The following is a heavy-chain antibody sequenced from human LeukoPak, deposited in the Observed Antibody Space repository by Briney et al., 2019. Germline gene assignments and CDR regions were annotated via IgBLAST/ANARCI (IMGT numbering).Heavy chain of an antibody. J-gene: IGHJ4*02. Sequence: SETLSLTCTVSGGSISSYYWSWIRQPAGKGLEWIGRIYTSGSTNYNPSLKSRVTMSVDTSKNQFSLKLSSVTAADTAVYYCVRDRYDSSGYYSDYWGQGTLVTVSS. CDR1: GGSISSYY. D-gene: IGHD3-22*01. CDR2: IYTSGST. V-gene: IGHV4-4*07. CDR3: VRDRYDSSGYYSDY.